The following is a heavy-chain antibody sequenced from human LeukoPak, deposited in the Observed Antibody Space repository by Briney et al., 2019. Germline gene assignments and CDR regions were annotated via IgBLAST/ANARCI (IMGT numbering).Heavy chain of an antibody. CDR2: IGTAGDT. CDR1: GFTFSSYD. Sequence: GGSLRLSCAPSGFTFSSYDMHWVRHATGKGLEWVSAIGTAGDTYYPGSVKGRFTISRENAKNSLYLQMNSLRAGDTAVYYCARGYGGIIDYWGQGTLVTVSS. J-gene: IGHJ4*02. D-gene: IGHD4-23*01. V-gene: IGHV3-13*01. CDR3: ARGYGGIIDY.